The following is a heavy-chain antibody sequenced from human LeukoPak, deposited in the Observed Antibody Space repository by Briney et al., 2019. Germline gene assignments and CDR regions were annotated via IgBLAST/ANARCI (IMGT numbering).Heavy chain of an antibody. CDR1: GGTFSSYA. Sequence: ASVKVSCKSSGGTFSSYAISWVRQAPGQGLEWMGGIIPIFGTANYAQTFQGRVTITTDESTSTAYMELSSLRSEDTAVYYCARDLILRGYSYGHPYYYYYMDVWGKGTTVTVSS. CDR3: ARDLILRGYSYGHPYYYYYMDV. J-gene: IGHJ6*03. V-gene: IGHV1-69*05. D-gene: IGHD5-18*01. CDR2: IIPIFGTA.